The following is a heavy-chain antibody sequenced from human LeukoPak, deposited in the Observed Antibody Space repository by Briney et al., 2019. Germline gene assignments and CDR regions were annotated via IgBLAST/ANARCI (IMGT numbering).Heavy chain of an antibody. CDR1: GFTFSSYE. V-gene: IGHV3-48*03. CDR2: ISSSGSTI. J-gene: IGHJ6*04. Sequence: GGSLRLSCAASGFTFSSYEMNWVRQAPGKGLEWVSYISSSGSTIYYADSVKGRFTISRDNAKNSLYLQMNSLRVEDTAGYYCAELGITMIGGVWGKGTTVTISS. CDR3: AELGITMIGGV. D-gene: IGHD3-10*02.